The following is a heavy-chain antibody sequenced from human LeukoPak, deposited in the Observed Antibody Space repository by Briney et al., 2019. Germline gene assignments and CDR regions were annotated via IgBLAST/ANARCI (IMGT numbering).Heavy chain of an antibody. Sequence: HPSETLSLTCTVSGGSISSGSYYWSWIRQPAGKGLEWIGRIYTSGSTNYNPSLKSRVTISVDTSKNQFSLKLSSVTAADTAVYYCAREMATIKYSCYYYGMDVWGQGTTVTVSS. CDR1: GGSISSGSYY. CDR3: AREMATIKYSCYYYGMDV. V-gene: IGHV4-61*02. J-gene: IGHJ6*02. D-gene: IGHD5-24*01. CDR2: IYTSGST.